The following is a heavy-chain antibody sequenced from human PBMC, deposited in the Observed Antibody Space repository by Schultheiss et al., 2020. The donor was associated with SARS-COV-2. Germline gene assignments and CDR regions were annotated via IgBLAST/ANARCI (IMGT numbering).Heavy chain of an antibody. D-gene: IGHD2-2*01. J-gene: IGHJ3*02. Sequence: SETLSLTCTVSGGSISSYYWSWIRQPPGKGLEWIGSIYYSGSTYYNPSLKSRVTISVDTSKNQFSLNLRSVPAADTAVYYCARHDGVPTATTDAFDIWGQGTMVTVSS. CDR3: ARHDGVPTATTDAFDI. V-gene: IGHV4-39*01. CDR2: IYYSGST. CDR1: GGSISSYY.